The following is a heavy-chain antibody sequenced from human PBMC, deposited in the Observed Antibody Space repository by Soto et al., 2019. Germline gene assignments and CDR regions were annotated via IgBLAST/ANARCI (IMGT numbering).Heavy chain of an antibody. D-gene: IGHD2-2*01. Sequence: QVQLVQSGAEVKKPGSSVKVSCKASGGTFSSYAISWVRQAPGQGLEWMGGIIPILGTANYAQKFHGRVTITADESTSTDYIERNSLRSENTDVYYCASGIVVVPGAILSNFDYWGQGTLVNVS. CDR3: ASGIVVVPGAILSNFDY. V-gene: IGHV1-69*01. CDR2: IIPILGTA. J-gene: IGHJ4*02. CDR1: GGTFSSYA.